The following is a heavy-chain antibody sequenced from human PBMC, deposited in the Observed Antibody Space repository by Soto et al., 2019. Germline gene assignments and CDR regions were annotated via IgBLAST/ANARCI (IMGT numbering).Heavy chain of an antibody. CDR1: GYTFTSYY. D-gene: IGHD4-17*01. CDR2: INPSGGST. Sequence: ASVKVSCKASGYTFTSYYMHWVRQAPGQGPEWMGIINPSGGSTSYAQKFQGRVTMTRDTSTSTVYMELSSLRSEDTAVYYCARDTAYTTXVTTSHRGGPPKYYFDYWGQGTLVTVSS. J-gene: IGHJ4*02. V-gene: IGHV1-46*01. CDR3: ARDTAYTTXVTTSHRGGPPKYYFDY.